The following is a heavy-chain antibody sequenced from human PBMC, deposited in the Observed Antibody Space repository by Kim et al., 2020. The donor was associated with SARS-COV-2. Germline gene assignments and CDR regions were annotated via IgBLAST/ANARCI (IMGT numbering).Heavy chain of an antibody. J-gene: IGHJ5*02. CDR1: GGSISSYY. D-gene: IGHD5-12*01. Sequence: SETLSLTCTVSGGSISSYYWSWIRQPPGKGLEWIGYIYYSGSTNYNPSLKSRVTISVDTSKNQFSLKLSSVTAADTAVYYCARGPPKPMVATGRWFDPWGQGTLVTVSS. V-gene: IGHV4-59*01. CDR2: IYYSGST. CDR3: ARGPPKPMVATGRWFDP.